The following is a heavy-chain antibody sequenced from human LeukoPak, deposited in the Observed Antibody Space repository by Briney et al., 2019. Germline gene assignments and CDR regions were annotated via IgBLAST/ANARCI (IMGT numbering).Heavy chain of an antibody. D-gene: IGHD5-18*01. CDR2: IIPIFGTA. CDR1: GGTFSSYA. J-gene: IGHJ4*02. CDR3: AEVGTAMGARDY. V-gene: IGHV1-69*13. Sequence: ASVKVSCKASGGTFSSYAISWVRQAPGQGLEWMGGIIPIFGTANYAQKFQGRVTITADESTSTAYMELSSLRSEDTAVYYCAEVGTAMGARDYWGQGTLVTVSS.